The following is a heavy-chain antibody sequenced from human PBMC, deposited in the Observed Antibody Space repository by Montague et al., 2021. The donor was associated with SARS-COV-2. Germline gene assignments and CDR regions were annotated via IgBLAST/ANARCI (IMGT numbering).Heavy chain of an antibody. J-gene: IGHJ6*02. Sequence: PALVKTTQTLTLTCTFSGLSLSTSGLCMTWIRQPPGKALEWLARIDWDCYKYYNTSLKSRLTISKDTSKNLVVLTMTNMDPVDTATYYCARGPSDTYYYNGMDVWGRGTTVTVSS. CDR3: ARGPSDTYYYNGMDV. CDR2: IDWDCYK. V-gene: IGHV2-70*11. CDR1: GLSLSTSGLC.